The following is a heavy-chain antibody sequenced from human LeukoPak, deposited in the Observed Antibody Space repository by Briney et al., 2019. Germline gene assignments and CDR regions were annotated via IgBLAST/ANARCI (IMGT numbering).Heavy chain of an antibody. Sequence: PSETLSRTCTVSGGSISSSSYYWGWIRRPPGKGLEWIGSIYYSGSTYYNPSLKSRVTISVDTSKNQFSLKLSSVTAADTAVYYCARDQPGTVLAYYYYMDVWGKGTTVTVSS. CDR1: GGSISSSSYY. CDR2: IYYSGST. J-gene: IGHJ6*03. CDR3: ARDQPGTVLAYYYYMDV. D-gene: IGHD1-7*01. V-gene: IGHV4-39*07.